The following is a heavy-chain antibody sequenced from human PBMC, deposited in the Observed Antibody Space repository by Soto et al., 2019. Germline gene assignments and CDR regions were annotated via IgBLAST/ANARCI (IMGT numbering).Heavy chain of an antibody. CDR1: RYTFASYG. V-gene: IGHV1-18*04. Sequence: GASVKGSCKASRYTFASYGTSWVRQAPGQGLEWMGLISAYNGNTNYAQKLQGRVTMTTDTSTSTAYMELRSLRYDDTAVYYCASSSIAVLNGMDVWGQGTTVTVSS. CDR3: ASSSIAVLNGMDV. D-gene: IGHD6-6*01. J-gene: IGHJ6*02. CDR2: ISAYNGNT.